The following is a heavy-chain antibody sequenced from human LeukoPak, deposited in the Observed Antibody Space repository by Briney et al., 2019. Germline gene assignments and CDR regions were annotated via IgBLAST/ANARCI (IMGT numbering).Heavy chain of an antibody. J-gene: IGHJ5*02. Sequence: SETLSLTCAVYGGSFSGYYWSWIRQPPGKGLEWIGYIYYSGSTNYNPSLKSRVTISVDTSKNQFSLKLSSVTAADTAVYYCARWWFGESNNWFDPWGQGTLVTVSS. V-gene: IGHV4-59*01. CDR1: GGSFSGYY. CDR2: IYYSGST. CDR3: ARWWFGESNNWFDP. D-gene: IGHD3-10*01.